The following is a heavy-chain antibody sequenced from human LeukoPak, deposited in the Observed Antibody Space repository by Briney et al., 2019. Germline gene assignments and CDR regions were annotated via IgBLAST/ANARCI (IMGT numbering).Heavy chain of an antibody. D-gene: IGHD3-9*01. CDR3: AKGPEGRYFDWLLGMDY. V-gene: IGHV3-30*18. CDR2: ISYDGSNK. CDR1: GFTFSSYG. Sequence: RRSLRLSCAASGFTFSSYGMHWVRQAPGKGLEWVAVISYDGSNKYYADSVKGRFTISRDNSKNTLYLQMNSLRAEDTAVYYCAKGPEGRYFDWLLGMDYWGQGTLVTVSS. J-gene: IGHJ4*02.